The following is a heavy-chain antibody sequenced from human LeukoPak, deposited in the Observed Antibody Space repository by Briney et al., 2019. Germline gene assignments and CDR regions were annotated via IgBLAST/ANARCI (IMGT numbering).Heavy chain of an antibody. CDR2: ISGSGGST. D-gene: IGHD2-2*01. V-gene: IGHV3-23*01. Sequence: GGSLRLSCAASGFTFSSYAMSWVRQAPGKGLEWVSAISGSGGSTYYADSVKGRFTISRDNSKSTLYLQMNSLRAEDTAVYYCAKDIVVVPAAILGRSYYYYGMGVWGKGTTVTVSS. J-gene: IGHJ6*04. CDR3: AKDIVVVPAAILGRSYYYYGMGV. CDR1: GFTFSSYA.